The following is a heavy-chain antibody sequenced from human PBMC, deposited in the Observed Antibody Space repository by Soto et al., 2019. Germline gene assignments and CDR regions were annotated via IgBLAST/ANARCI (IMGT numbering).Heavy chain of an antibody. CDR1: GFSLSTSGVG. V-gene: IGHV2-5*02. J-gene: IGHJ3*02. Sequence: QITLKESGPPLVKPTQTLTLTCTFSGFSLSTSGVGVGWIRQPPGKALEWLALIYWDDDKRYSPSLSSRLTITKDTSKNQVVLTMTNMDPVDTATYYCAHRRGDYMRGSYCLADAFDIWGQGTTVTVSS. CDR3: AHRRGDYMRGSYCLADAFDI. D-gene: IGHD3-16*01. CDR2: IYWDDDK.